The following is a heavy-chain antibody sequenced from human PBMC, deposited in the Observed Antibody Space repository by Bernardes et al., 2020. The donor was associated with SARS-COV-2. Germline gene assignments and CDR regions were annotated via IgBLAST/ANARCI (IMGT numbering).Heavy chain of an antibody. CDR3: AREMSSEYNLVYAFDV. CDR1: GGSISRGSYF. J-gene: IGHJ3*01. Sequence: SETLSLTCTVSGGSISRGSYFWSWLRQPAGKGLEWIGRVYASGSSTHNPALQRRVTILADTSKNQFSLKMTSVTAADTAVYYCAREMSSEYNLVYAFDVWGQGTMVTVSS. CDR2: VYASGSS. V-gene: IGHV4-61*02. D-gene: IGHD1-1*01.